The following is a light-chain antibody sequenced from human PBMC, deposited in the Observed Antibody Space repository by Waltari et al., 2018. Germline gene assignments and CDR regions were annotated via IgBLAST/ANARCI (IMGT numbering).Light chain of an antibody. CDR1: QTIDNY. J-gene: IGKJ1*01. CDR2: AAS. V-gene: IGKV1-39*01. Sequence: DIQMTQSPSSLSASVGDSVTITCRASQTIDNYLNWYQQKPGKAPKLIIYAASTLQTGVPSRFSGSGSGTEFTLTIGGLQLEDFATYFCQQSDSTPRTFGQGTKVEIK. CDR3: QQSDSTPRT.